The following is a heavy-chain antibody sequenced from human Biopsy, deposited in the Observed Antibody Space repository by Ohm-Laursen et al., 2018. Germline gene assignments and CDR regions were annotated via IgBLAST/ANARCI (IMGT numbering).Heavy chain of an antibody. V-gene: IGHV3-21*01. D-gene: IGHD3-10*01. J-gene: IGHJ6*02. CDR3: ARSRGSSGIATIYYYGMDV. Sequence: SLRLSCTAPGFTLSSYSMNWVRQTPGKGLEWVLTISSSSDNIYYVDSVKGRFTISRDNAKNSLYLQMNSLRAEDTAVYYCARSRGSSGIATIYYYGMDVWGQGTTVTVSS. CDR2: ISSSSDNI. CDR1: GFTLSSYS.